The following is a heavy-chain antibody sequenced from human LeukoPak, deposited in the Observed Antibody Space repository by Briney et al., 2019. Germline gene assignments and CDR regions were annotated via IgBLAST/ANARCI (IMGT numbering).Heavy chain of an antibody. D-gene: IGHD3-9*01. CDR1: GFTFSSYA. Sequence: GGSLRLSCAASGFTFSSYAMSWVRQAPGKGLEWVSAISGSGGSTYYADSVKGRFTISRDNSKNTLYLQMNSLRAEDTAVYYCAKQRPQYYDILTGYYSSWGQGTLVTVSS. J-gene: IGHJ5*02. V-gene: IGHV3-23*01. CDR2: ISGSGGST. CDR3: AKQRPQYYDILTGYYSS.